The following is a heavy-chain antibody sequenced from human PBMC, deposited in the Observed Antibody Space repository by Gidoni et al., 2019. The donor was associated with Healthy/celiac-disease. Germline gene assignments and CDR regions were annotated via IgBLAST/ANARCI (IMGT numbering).Heavy chain of an antibody. CDR2: IWYDGSNK. CDR1: GFTFSSYG. V-gene: IGHV3-33*01. D-gene: IGHD6-13*01. Sequence: QVQLVESGGGVVPPGRSLRLSCAASGFTFSSYGRHWVRQAPGKGLEWVAVIWYDGSNKYYADSVKGRFTISRDNSKNTLYLQMNSLRAEDTAVYYCARDGYRIAALNPGGGFDYWGQGTLVTVSS. J-gene: IGHJ4*02. CDR3: ARDGYRIAALNPGGGFDY.